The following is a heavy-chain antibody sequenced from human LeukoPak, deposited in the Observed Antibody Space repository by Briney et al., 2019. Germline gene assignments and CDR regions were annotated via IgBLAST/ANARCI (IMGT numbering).Heavy chain of an antibody. J-gene: IGHJ4*02. Sequence: AASVKVSCKASGYTFTSYGISWVRQAPGQGLEWMGWISAYSGDTNYAQKFQGRVTMTRDTSISTAYMELSRLRSDDTAVYYCARVRYRLAETYIDYWGQGTLVTVSS. V-gene: IGHV1-18*01. CDR1: GYTFTSYG. CDR2: ISAYSGDT. D-gene: IGHD3-16*01. CDR3: ARVRYRLAETYIDY.